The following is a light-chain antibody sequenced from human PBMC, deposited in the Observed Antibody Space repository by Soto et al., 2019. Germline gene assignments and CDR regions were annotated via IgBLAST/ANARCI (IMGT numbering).Light chain of an antibody. J-gene: IGKJ1*01. CDR1: QSVDSSF. CDR3: QQYGSSVT. V-gene: IGKV3-20*01. CDR2: GAS. Sequence: EIVLTQSPGSLSLSPGERATLSCRASQSVDSSFFAWYQQKPGQAPRLLIYGASNRATGIPDRFSGRGAGTYFTLTSSVLEAEYFAVYYGQQYGSSVTFGQGTKVEIK.